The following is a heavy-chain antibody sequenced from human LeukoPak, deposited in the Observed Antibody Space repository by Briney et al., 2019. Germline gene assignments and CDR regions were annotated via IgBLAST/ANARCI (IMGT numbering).Heavy chain of an antibody. CDR3: ARGRYCSADICSGGDAFDI. J-gene: IGHJ3*02. CDR2: IYTRGST. D-gene: IGHD2-15*01. CDR1: GGSINNYY. Sequence: SETLSLTCTVSGGSINNYYWSWIRRPAGKGLEWIGRIYTRGSTNYNPSLKSRVTMSVDTSKNQFSLKLSSVTAADTAVYYCARGRYCSADICSGGDAFDIWGQGTMVSVSS. V-gene: IGHV4-4*07.